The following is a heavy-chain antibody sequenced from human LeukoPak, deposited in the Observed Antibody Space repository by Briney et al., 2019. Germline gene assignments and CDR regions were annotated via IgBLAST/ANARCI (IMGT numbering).Heavy chain of an antibody. D-gene: IGHD3-3*01. CDR1: GFTFTSSA. CDR3: AADPNYDYSYSPDY. Sequence: GASVKVSCKASGFTFTSSAVQWVRQARGQRLEWIGWIVVGSGNTNYAQKSQERVTITRDMSTSTAYMELSSLRSEDTAVYYCAADPNYDYSYSPDYWGQGTLVTVSS. CDR2: IVVGSGNT. J-gene: IGHJ4*02. V-gene: IGHV1-58*01.